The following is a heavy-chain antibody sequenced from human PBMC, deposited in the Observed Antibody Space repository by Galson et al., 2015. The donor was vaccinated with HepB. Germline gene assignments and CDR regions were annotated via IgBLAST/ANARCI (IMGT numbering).Heavy chain of an antibody. CDR1: GGSISTDGTY. J-gene: IGHJ4*02. D-gene: IGHD2-21*01. V-gene: IGHV4-31*03. CDR3: AREVVIEGFVTLES. CDR2: IYNTGST. Sequence: TLSLTCTVSGGSISTDGTYWSWIRQHPGKGLEWIGYIYNTGSTYYNPSLESRLTISVDTSTNRFSLKLSTVTAADTAVYYCAREVVIEGFVTLESWGQGILVTVSS.